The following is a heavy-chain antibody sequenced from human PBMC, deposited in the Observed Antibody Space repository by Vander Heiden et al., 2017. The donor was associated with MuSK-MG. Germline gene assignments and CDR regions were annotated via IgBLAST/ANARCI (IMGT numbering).Heavy chain of an antibody. V-gene: IGHV1-69*04. Sequence: QVQLVQSGAEVKKPGSSVKVSCKASGGTFSSYAISWVRQAPGQGLEWMGRIIPILGIANYAQKFQGRVTITADKSTSTAYMELSSLRSEDTAVYYCARRYYYGSGSSIFPFDYYYGMDVWGQGTTVTVSS. D-gene: IGHD3-10*01. CDR3: ARRYYYGSGSSIFPFDYYYGMDV. CDR2: IIPILGIA. J-gene: IGHJ6*02. CDR1: GGTFSSYA.